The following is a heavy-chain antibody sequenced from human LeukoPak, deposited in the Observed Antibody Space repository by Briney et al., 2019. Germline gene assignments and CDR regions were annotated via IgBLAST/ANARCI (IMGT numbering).Heavy chain of an antibody. CDR3: ARDPGDDAYDI. J-gene: IGHJ3*02. CDR2: ISSSSSIK. V-gene: IGHV3-48*03. Sequence: PGGSLRLSCAASGFTFSSFEFNWVRQAPGKGPEWVSYISSSSSIKYYRDSVKGRFTISRDNAKNLLYLQMNSLRGEDTAVYYCARDPGDDAYDIWGQGTMVTVS. CDR1: GFTFSSFE. D-gene: IGHD1-14*01.